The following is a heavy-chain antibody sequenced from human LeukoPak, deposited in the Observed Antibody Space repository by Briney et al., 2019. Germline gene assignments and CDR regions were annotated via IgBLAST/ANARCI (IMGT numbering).Heavy chain of an antibody. J-gene: IGHJ6*03. CDR2: ISYGGSNK. D-gene: IGHD5-18*01. CDR1: GFTFSSYA. V-gene: IGHV3-30*04. CDR3: ARDPQLWLQGYYYYMDV. Sequence: GGSLRLSCAASGFTFSSYAMHWVRQAPGKGLEWVAVISYGGSNKYYADSVKGRFTISRDNSKNTLYLQMNSLRAEDTAVYYCARDPQLWLQGYYYYMDVWGKGTTVTVSS.